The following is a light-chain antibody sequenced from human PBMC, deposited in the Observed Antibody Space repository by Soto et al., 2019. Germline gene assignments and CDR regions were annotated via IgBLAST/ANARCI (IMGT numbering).Light chain of an antibody. CDR3: QQYGNSPTT. CDR2: GAS. Sequence: DIVLTQSPGTLSLSPGERATLSCRASQSVKTSYLAWYQQKPGQAPRLLIFGASSRATGIPDRFIGSGSGTDFTLTISRLEPEDFAVYYCQQYGNSPTTFGQGTKVDIK. J-gene: IGKJ1*01. CDR1: QSVKTSY. V-gene: IGKV3-20*01.